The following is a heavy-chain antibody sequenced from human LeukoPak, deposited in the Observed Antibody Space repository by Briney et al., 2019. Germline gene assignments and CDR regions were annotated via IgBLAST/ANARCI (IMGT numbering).Heavy chain of an antibody. Sequence: ASVKVSCKASGYTFTSYDINWVRQATGQGLEWMGWMNPNSGNTGYAQKFQGRVTMTRNTSISTAYMELSSLRSEDTAVYYCAKGPDYYDSSGYPFRHWGQGTLVTVSS. CDR2: MNPNSGNT. CDR3: AKGPDYYDSSGYPFRH. CDR1: GYTFTSYD. V-gene: IGHV1-8*01. D-gene: IGHD3-22*01. J-gene: IGHJ1*01.